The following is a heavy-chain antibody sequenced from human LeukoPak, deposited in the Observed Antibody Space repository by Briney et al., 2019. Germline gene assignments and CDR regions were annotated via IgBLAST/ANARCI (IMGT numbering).Heavy chain of an antibody. V-gene: IGHV3-66*04. D-gene: IGHD3-22*01. CDR1: GLTVSGNL. J-gene: IGHJ4*02. CDR3: AKLRPHDMEDY. CDR2: IYRDGTT. Sequence: GGSLRLSCAASGLTVSGNLMSWVRQAPGKELEWVSVIYRDGTTYYTDSVKGRFTISRDNSKNTLHLQMNSLRAEDTAIYYCAKLRPHDMEDYWGQGTMVTVSS.